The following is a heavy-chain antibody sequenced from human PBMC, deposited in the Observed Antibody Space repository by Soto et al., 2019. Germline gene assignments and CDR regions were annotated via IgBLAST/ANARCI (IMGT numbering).Heavy chain of an antibody. Sequence: PGGSPRLSCAASGCTFDMYWMHCVRQAPGEGQGRRRGLEWGSSISVRSGHIYYADSVKGRFTISRDNAKNLLYLQMNSLRAEDTAVYYCARTDRTLDPWGQGTTVTV. D-gene: IGHD3-22*01. CDR3: ARTDRTLDP. CDR2: ISVRSGHI. J-gene: IGHJ5*02. CDR1: GCTFDMYW. V-gene: IGHV3-21*06.